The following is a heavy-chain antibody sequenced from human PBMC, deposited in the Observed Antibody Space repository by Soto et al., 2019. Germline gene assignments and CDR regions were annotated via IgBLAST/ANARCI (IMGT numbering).Heavy chain of an antibody. J-gene: IGHJ5*02. CDR1: GFTFSAYW. CDR3: SSATFGLRDT. CDR2: INPDGTKT. Sequence: PGGSLRLSCAVSGFTFSAYWMHWVRQTPGKGLVWVSRINPDGTKTNYADSVEGRFTISRDNAKSTLYLQMNSLSAEDTAIYFCSSATFGLRDTWGQGTLVTVPQ. D-gene: IGHD3-3*01. V-gene: IGHV3-74*01.